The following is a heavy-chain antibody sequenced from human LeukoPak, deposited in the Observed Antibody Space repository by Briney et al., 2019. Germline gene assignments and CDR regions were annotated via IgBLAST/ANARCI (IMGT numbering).Heavy chain of an antibody. Sequence: GASVKDSCKASGYTFTGYYMHWVRQAPGQGLEWMGWINPNSGGTNYAQKFQGRVTMTRDTSISTSYMELSRLRSDDTAVYYCARETYGSGSYYKYWGQGTLVTVSS. CDR1: GYTFTGYY. CDR2: INPNSGGT. J-gene: IGHJ4*02. CDR3: ARETYGSGSYYKY. D-gene: IGHD3-10*01. V-gene: IGHV1-2*02.